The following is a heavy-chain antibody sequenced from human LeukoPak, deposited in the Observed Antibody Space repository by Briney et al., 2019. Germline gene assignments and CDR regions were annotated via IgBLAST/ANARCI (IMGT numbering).Heavy chain of an antibody. D-gene: IGHD3-16*01. Sequence: SETLSLTCTVSGGSISSNNYYWGWIRQPPGKGLEWIGSVHYSGSSYYNPSLKSRVTISVDTSKNQFSLKLSSVTAADTAVYYCARETSQKGAHYMDVWGKGTTVTISS. V-gene: IGHV4-39*07. J-gene: IGHJ6*03. CDR1: GGSISSNNYY. CDR2: VHYSGSS. CDR3: ARETSQKGAHYMDV.